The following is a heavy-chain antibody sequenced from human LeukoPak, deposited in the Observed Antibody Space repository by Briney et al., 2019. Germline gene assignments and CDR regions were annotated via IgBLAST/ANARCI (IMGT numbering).Heavy chain of an antibody. Sequence: SETLSLTCAVSGYSISSGYYWGWTRQPPGKGLEWIGSIYHSGSTYYNPSLKSRVTISVDTSKNQFPLKLSSVTAADTAVYYCARPVDAFDIWGQGTMVTVSS. V-gene: IGHV4-38-2*01. CDR2: IYHSGST. J-gene: IGHJ3*02. CDR3: ARPVDAFDI. CDR1: GYSISSGYY.